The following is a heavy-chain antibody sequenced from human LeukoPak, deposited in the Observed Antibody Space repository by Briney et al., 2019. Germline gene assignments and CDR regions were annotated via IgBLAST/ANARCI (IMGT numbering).Heavy chain of an antibody. V-gene: IGHV3-74*01. Sequence: EPGGPLRLSCAASGFTFSSYWMHWVRHAPGKGLVWVSRINSDGSRTSYADSVKGRFTISRDNAKNTLYLQMNSLRAEDTAVYYCARDRPPSSGFYSTFDYWGQGTLVTVSS. D-gene: IGHD3-22*01. J-gene: IGHJ4*02. CDR2: INSDGSRT. CDR1: GFTFSSYW. CDR3: ARDRPPSSGFYSTFDY.